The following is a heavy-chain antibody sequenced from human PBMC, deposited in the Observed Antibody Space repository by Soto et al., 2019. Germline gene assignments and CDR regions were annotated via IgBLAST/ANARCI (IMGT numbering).Heavy chain of an antibody. CDR3: TIAAAGTDYYYYGMDV. J-gene: IGHJ6*02. Sequence: PGGSLRLSCAASGFTFSGSAMHWVRQASGKGLEWVGRIRSKANSYATAYAASVKGRFTISRDDSKKTAYLQMNSLKTEDTAVYYCTIAAAGTDYYYYGMDVWGQGTTVTVSS. CDR1: GFTFSGSA. D-gene: IGHD6-13*01. CDR2: IRSKANSYAT. V-gene: IGHV3-73*01.